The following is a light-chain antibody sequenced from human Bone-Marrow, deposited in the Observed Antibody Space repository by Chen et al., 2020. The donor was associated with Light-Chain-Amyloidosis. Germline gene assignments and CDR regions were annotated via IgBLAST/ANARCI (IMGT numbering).Light chain of an antibody. Sequence: DIQMTQSPSSLSPSVGDRVTITCRASQSITKFLNWYQQKPGKGPKLLIYTASSLQSGVPSRFSGSGSGTDFSLTISSVQPEDLATYYCQQSYSTPTFGGGTKLEIK. CDR3: QQSYSTPT. CDR2: TAS. J-gene: IGKJ4*01. CDR1: QSITKF. V-gene: IGKV1-39*01.